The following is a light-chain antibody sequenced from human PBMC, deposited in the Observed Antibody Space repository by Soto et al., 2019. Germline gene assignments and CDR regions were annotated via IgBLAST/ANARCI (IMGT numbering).Light chain of an antibody. CDR1: QSVSNNY. J-gene: IGKJ1*01. CDR2: GAS. Sequence: ENVFTQSPGTLSLSPGEGATLSCRASQSVSNNYLAWYQQKPGQAPRLLIYGASNRATGIPDRFSGSGSGTDFTLTISRLEPEDFAVYYCQQYGSSGTFGQGTKVDIK. V-gene: IGKV3-20*01. CDR3: QQYGSSGT.